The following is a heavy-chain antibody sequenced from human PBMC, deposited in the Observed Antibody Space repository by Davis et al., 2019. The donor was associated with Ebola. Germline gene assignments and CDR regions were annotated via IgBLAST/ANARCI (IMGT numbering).Heavy chain of an antibody. CDR2: IRAYNGKT. D-gene: IGHD3-16*01. Sequence: AASVKVSCKASGYTFTRYGITWVRQAPGQGLEWMAWIRAYNGKTNYAQKFQGRVTMTTDPSTSTAYMELRSLRSDDTAVYYCARDIAMIRGGWFDHWGQGTLVSVSS. V-gene: IGHV1-18*01. CDR1: GYTFTRYG. CDR3: ARDIAMIRGGWFDH. J-gene: IGHJ5*02.